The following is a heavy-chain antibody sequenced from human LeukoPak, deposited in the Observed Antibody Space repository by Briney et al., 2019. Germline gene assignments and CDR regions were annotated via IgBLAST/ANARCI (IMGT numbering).Heavy chain of an antibody. CDR3: ARAASGSTVTTLFDY. CDR2: VSYDGSNK. Sequence: GGSLRLSCAASGFTFSSYAMHWVRQAPGKGLEWVAVVSYDGSNKYYADSVKGRFTISRDNSKNTLYLQMNSLRAEDTAVYYCARAASGSTVTTLFDYWGQGTLVTVSS. D-gene: IGHD4-17*01. V-gene: IGHV3-30-3*01. J-gene: IGHJ4*02. CDR1: GFTFSSYA.